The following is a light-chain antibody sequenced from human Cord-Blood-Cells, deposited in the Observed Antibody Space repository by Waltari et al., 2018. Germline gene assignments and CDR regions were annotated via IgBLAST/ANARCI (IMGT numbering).Light chain of an antibody. CDR1: SSDVGGYNY. CDR2: EVT. CDR3: SSYTSSSTNVV. Sequence: QSALTHPPSVSGSPGQSITPSCTRTSSDVGGYNYVPWYQQHPGKAPKPMIYEVTNRPSGVSNRFSGSKSGNTASLTISGLQAEDEADYYCSSYTSSSTNVVFGGGTKLTVL. V-gene: IGLV2-14*01. J-gene: IGLJ2*01.